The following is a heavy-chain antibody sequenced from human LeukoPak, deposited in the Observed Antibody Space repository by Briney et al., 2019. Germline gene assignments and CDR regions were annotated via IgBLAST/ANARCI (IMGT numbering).Heavy chain of an antibody. J-gene: IGHJ3*02. CDR1: GGSISSSNW. V-gene: IGHV4-4*02. Sequence: SGTLSLTCAVSGGSISSSNWWSWVRQPPGKGLEWIGEIYHSGSTNYNPSLKSRVTISVDKSKNQFSLNLSSVTAADTAVYYCARDGLYATTVTTDAFDIWGQGTMVTVSS. CDR2: IYHSGST. D-gene: IGHD1-1*01. CDR3: ARDGLYATTVTTDAFDI.